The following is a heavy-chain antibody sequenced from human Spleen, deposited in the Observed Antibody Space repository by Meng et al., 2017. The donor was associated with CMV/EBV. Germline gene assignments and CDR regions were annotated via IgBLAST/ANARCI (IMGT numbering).Heavy chain of an antibody. Sequence: GGSLRLSCKGSAYSFTDYWIGWVRQMPDKGLEWLGIVYIGDSHTRYSPSFQGRVTISADRSISTAYIQWSSLKASDTAMYYCVRLSGYSMDKDSFDIWGQGTMVTVSS. J-gene: IGHJ3*02. D-gene: IGHD3-22*01. CDR2: VYIGDSHT. CDR3: VRLSGYSMDKDSFDI. CDR1: AYSFTDYW. V-gene: IGHV5-51*01.